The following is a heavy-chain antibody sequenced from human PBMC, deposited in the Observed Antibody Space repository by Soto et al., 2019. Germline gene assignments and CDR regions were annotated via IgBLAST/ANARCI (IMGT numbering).Heavy chain of an antibody. CDR2: ISGSGGST. J-gene: IGHJ3*02. Sequence: GGSLRLSCAASGFTFSSYAMSWVRQAPGKGLEWVSAISGSGGSTYYADSVKGRFTISRENSKNTLYLQMNSLRAEDTAVYYCAKDVGSRLPGVGSSWYDGSRIRGGDDAFDIWGQGTMVTVSS. D-gene: IGHD6-13*01. V-gene: IGHV3-23*01. CDR1: GFTFSSYA. CDR3: AKDVGSRLPGVGSSWYDGSRIRGGDDAFDI.